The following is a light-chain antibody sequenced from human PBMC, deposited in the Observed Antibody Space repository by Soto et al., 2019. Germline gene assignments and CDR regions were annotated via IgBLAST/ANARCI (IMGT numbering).Light chain of an antibody. CDR1: QSINRR. Sequence: GDRVTITCRASQSINRRLARYQQKPGKAPNLLIYDASSLEGGVPARFSGGGSGTEFTLTISSLQPDDFSTFYCQQYNNYPWTFGQGTKVDIK. CDR2: DAS. V-gene: IGKV1-5*01. CDR3: QQYNNYPWT. J-gene: IGKJ1*01.